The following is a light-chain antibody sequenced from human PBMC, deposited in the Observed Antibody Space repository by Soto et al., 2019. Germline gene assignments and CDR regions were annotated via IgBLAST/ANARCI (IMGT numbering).Light chain of an antibody. V-gene: IGLV2-14*01. CDR3: SSYTSSSTPYV. J-gene: IGLJ1*01. CDR1: SSDVGGYNY. CDR2: EVS. Sequence: QSVLTQPASVSGSPGQSITISCTGTSSDVGGYNYVSWYQQHPDKAPKLMIYEVSNRPSGVSNRFSGSKSDNTASLTISGLQAEDEADYYCSSYTSSSTPYVFGTGTQLTVL.